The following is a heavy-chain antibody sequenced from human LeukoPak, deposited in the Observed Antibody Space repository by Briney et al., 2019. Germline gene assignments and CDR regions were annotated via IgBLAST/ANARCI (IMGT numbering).Heavy chain of an antibody. V-gene: IGHV3-23*01. Sequence: GGSLRLSCAASGFTFSSYAMSWVRQAPGKGLEWVSLISFSGGNTYYADSVKGRFTISRDNSKDTLYLQMNSLRAEDTAIYYCARDIQLSTWGLGTMVTVSS. J-gene: IGHJ3*01. D-gene: IGHD5-24*01. CDR1: GFTFSSYA. CDR2: ISFSGGNT. CDR3: ARDIQLST.